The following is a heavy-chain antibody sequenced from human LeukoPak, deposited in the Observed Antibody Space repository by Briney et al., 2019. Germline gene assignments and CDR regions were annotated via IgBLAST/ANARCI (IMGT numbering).Heavy chain of an antibody. CDR1: GGSFSGYY. J-gene: IGHJ4*02. D-gene: IGHD3-3*01. CDR3: ARLNYDFWSGLFDY. V-gene: IGHV4-34*01. Sequence: PSETLSLTCAVYGGSFSGYYWSWIRQPPGKGLEWIGEINHSGSTNYNPSLKSRVTISVDTSKNQFSLKLSSVTAADTAVYYCARLNYDFWSGLFDYWGQGTLVTVSS. CDR2: INHSGST.